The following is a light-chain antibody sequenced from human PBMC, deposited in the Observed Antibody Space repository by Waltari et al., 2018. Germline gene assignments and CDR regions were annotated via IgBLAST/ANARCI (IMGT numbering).Light chain of an antibody. Sequence: EIVMTQSPATLSVSPGDGATLSCRASQSISSNLAWYQQKPGQAPRLLIYGASTRATGIPARFSGGGSGEEYTLTIRSLQSDDVAVYYCQQYHDWPPWTFGQGTRVEIK. J-gene: IGKJ1*01. CDR1: QSISSN. V-gene: IGKV3-15*01. CDR3: QQYHDWPPWT. CDR2: GAS.